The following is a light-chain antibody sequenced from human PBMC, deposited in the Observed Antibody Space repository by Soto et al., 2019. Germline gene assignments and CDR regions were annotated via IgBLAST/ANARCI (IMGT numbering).Light chain of an antibody. CDR3: QQYNNWPYT. CDR2: GAS. V-gene: IGKV3-15*01. J-gene: IGKJ2*01. CDR1: QSVSSN. Sequence: EIVMTQSPATLSVSPGERAALSRRASQSVSSNFAWYQQKPGQAPRLLIYGASTRATGIPARFSGSGSGTEFTLTISSLQSEDFAVYYCQQYNNWPYTFGQGTKLEIK.